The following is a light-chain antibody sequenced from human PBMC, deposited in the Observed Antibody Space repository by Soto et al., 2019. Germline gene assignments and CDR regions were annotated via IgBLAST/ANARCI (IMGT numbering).Light chain of an antibody. CDR2: GNS. J-gene: IGLJ1*01. V-gene: IGLV1-40*01. CDR3: CSYAGNSLPV. CDR1: SSNIGAGYD. Sequence: QSVLTQPPSVSGALGQRVTISCTGSSSNIGAGYDVHWYQQLPGTAPKLLIYGNSNRPSGVPDRFSGSKSGTSASLAITGLQAEDEADYYCCSYAGNSLPVFGTGTQFTVL.